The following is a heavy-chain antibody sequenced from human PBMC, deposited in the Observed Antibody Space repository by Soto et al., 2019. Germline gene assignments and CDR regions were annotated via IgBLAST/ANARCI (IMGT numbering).Heavy chain of an antibody. CDR1: GGTFSSNT. V-gene: IGHV1-69*02. Sequence: SVKVSCKDCGGTFSSNTISWVRQAPGQGLEWMGRIIPILGIANYAQKFQGRVTITADKSTSTAYMQLSSLRSGDTAVYYCARSGGLDRDFNYWGQGSLVTV. D-gene: IGHD2-15*01. CDR3: ARSGGLDRDFNY. J-gene: IGHJ4*02. CDR2: IIPILGIA.